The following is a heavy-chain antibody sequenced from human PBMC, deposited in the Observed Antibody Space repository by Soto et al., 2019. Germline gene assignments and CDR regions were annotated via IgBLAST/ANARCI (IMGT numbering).Heavy chain of an antibody. CDR3: ARGSVVTIFGVVTPIDY. CDR1: GGSVSIGSYY. J-gene: IGHJ4*02. Sequence: SETLSLTCTVSGGSVSIGSYYWSWIRHPPGKGLEWIGYIYYSGSTNYNPSLKSRVTISVDTSKNQFSLKLSSVTAADTAVYYCARGSVVTIFGVVTPIDYWGQGTLVTVSS. V-gene: IGHV4-61*01. D-gene: IGHD3-3*01. CDR2: IYYSGST.